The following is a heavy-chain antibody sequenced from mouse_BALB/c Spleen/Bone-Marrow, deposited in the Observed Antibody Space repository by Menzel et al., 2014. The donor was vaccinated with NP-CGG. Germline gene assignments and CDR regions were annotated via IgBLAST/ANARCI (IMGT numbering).Heavy chain of an antibody. CDR2: ISSGGGST. D-gene: IGHD1-1*01. V-gene: IGHV5-12-1*01. CDR1: GFAFSSYD. Sequence: EVMLVESGGDLVRPGGSLKLSCSASGFAFSSYDMSWVRRTPEKRLEWVAYISSGGGSTYYPDTVKGRFTISRDNAKNTLYLQMSSLKSEDTAMYYCARHRYGFDYWGQGTTLTVSS. J-gene: IGHJ2*01. CDR3: ARHRYGFDY.